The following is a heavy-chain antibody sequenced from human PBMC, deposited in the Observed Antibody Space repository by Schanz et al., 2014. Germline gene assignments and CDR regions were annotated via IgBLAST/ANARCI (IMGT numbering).Heavy chain of an antibody. Sequence: QVQLIQSGAEVKKPGASVKVSCKASGYTFTDYGVIWVRQAPGQGLEWMGKIIPVLNIATYAQRFQGRVSITADTSTNTAYMELSSLTSEDTAVHYCARGRGFYDYWGQGTLVTVSS. CDR1: GYTFTDYG. J-gene: IGHJ4*02. V-gene: IGHV1-69*09. CDR3: ARGRGFYDY. D-gene: IGHD3-10*01. CDR2: IIPVLNIA.